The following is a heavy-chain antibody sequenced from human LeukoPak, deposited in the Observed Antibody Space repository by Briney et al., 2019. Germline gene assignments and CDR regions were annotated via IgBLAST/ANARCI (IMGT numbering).Heavy chain of an antibody. J-gene: IGHJ4*02. Sequence: MTSETLSLTCTVSGDSISSGDYYWSWIRQPPGKGLEWIGNIYYSGSTYYNPSLRSRVTISIDTSKNQFSLKLSSVTAADTAVYYCARDDGMAAADYWGQGTLVTVSS. CDR1: GDSISSGDYY. V-gene: IGHV4-30-4*01. CDR2: IYYSGST. CDR3: ARDDGMAAADY. D-gene: IGHD6-13*01.